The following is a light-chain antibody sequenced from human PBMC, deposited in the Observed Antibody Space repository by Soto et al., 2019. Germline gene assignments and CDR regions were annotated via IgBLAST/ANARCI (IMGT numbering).Light chain of an antibody. CDR3: QQYGSSPPIT. Sequence: EIVMTQSPATVSVSPVERATLSFRASQSVSSNLAWYQQKPGQTPRLLIYGASSRATGIPDRFSGSGSGTDFTLTISRLEPEDFAVYYCQQYGSSPPITFGQGTRLEIK. CDR1: QSVSSN. V-gene: IGKV3-20*01. J-gene: IGKJ5*01. CDR2: GAS.